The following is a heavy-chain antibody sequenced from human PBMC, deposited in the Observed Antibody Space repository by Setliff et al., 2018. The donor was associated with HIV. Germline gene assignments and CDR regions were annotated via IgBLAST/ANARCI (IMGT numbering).Heavy chain of an antibody. CDR3: ASYSGGWNYYLDY. J-gene: IGHJ4*02. D-gene: IGHD6-19*01. V-gene: IGHV4-39*01. CDR2: MYYTGSS. CDR1: GGSVSSSTTYY. Sequence: LETLSLTCTVSGGSVSSSTTYYWGWVRQPPGKGLEWIGSMYYTGSSYYNPSLKSRVTISVDTSKNQFSLKVNSVTATDTAVYYCASYSGGWNYYLDYWGQGTLVTVSS.